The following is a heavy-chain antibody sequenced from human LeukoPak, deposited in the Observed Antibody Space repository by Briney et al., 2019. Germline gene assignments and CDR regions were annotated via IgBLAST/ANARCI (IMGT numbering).Heavy chain of an antibody. J-gene: IGHJ4*02. D-gene: IGHD2-15*01. CDR2: ISGSGGST. CDR3: AKGPHTYCSGGSCYSGSDY. CDR1: GLTFNSYA. Sequence: PGGPLRLSCAASGLTFNSYAMSWLRQSQRKGLEWVSAISGSGGSTYYADSVKGRFTISRDNSKNTLYLQMNSLRAEDTAVYYCAKGPHTYCSGGSCYSGSDYWGQGTLVTVSS. V-gene: IGHV3-23*01.